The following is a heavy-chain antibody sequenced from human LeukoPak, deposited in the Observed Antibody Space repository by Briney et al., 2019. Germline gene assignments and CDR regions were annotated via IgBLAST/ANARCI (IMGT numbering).Heavy chain of an antibody. D-gene: IGHD6-13*01. CDR1: GFTFSSYA. CDR3: AKAGSSHPAYYYYYMDV. CDR2: ISGSGGST. Sequence: PGRSLRLSCAASGFTFSSYAMSWVRQAPGKGLEWVSAISGSGGSTYYADSVKGRFTISRDNSKNTLYLQMNSLRAEDTAVYYCAKAGSSHPAYYYYYMDVWGKGTTVTVSS. V-gene: IGHV3-23*01. J-gene: IGHJ6*03.